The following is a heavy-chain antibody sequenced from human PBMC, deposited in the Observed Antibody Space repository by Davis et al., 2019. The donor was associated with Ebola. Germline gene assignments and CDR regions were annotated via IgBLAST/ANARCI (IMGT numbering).Heavy chain of an antibody. CDR3: VRVRRGITMSGEGDHFGLDV. Sequence: HTGGSRRPSCGASGLTLSRYEMKCVRQAPGEGLVWVARVNTEGRSAGEEDSVKGGFTIYIDKAKNTLYLQMNSLRVEDTAVYYCVRVRRGITMSGEGDHFGLDVRGQWTTVTVSS. CDR2: VNTEGRSA. J-gene: IGHJ6*02. CDR1: GLTLSRYE. D-gene: IGHD3-3*01. V-gene: IGHV3-74*01.